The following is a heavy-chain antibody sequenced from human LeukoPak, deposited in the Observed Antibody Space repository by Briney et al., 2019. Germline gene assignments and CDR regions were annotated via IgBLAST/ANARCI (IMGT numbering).Heavy chain of an antibody. CDR1: GGSISSSSYY. V-gene: IGHV4-39*01. D-gene: IGHD3-22*01. J-gene: IGHJ4*02. Sequence: SETLSLTCTVSGGSISSSSYYWGWIRQPPGKGLEWIGSIYYSGSTYYNPSLKSRVTISVDTSKNQFSLELSSVTAADTAVYYCARHRFTYYYDSSGYYPFDYWGQGTLVTVSS. CDR2: IYYSGST. CDR3: ARHRFTYYYDSSGYYPFDY.